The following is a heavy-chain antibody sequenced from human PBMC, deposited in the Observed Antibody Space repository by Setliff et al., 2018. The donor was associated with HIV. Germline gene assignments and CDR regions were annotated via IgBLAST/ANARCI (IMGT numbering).Heavy chain of an antibody. D-gene: IGHD3-10*01. CDR3: TTAVAQNWYGSGNENY. CDR1: GFTFGSHS. CDR2: ITATSSSI. V-gene: IGHV3-15*01. Sequence: PGGSLRLSCAASGFTFGSHSLNWVRQAPGKGPEWLSHITATSSSIYYAAPVKGRSTISRDDSRSTLYLQMNSLITEDTALYYCTTAVAQNWYGSGNENYWGQGTLVTVSS. J-gene: IGHJ4*02.